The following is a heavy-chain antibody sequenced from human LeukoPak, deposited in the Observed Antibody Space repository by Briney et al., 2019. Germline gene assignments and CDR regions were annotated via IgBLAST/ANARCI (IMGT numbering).Heavy chain of an antibody. Sequence: SETLSRACTVSSGSINNYYWNWIRQPPGKGLEWIGYIYYSGITDYNPSLKSRVTISIDTSKKQFSLKLRSVTAADTAIYYCARQKMFDSWGQGTLVTVSS. V-gene: IGHV4-59*08. J-gene: IGHJ4*02. CDR3: ARQKMFDS. CDR1: SGSINNYY. CDR2: IYYSGIT.